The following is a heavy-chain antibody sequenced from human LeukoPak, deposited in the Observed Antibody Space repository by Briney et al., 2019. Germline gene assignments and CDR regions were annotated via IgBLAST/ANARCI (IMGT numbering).Heavy chain of an antibody. J-gene: IGHJ4*02. V-gene: IGHV4-39*07. CDR2: MYYSGST. CDR1: GGSISNSDYL. CDR3: ARDPDFWTGYYNFDS. Sequence: SETLSLTCTVSGGSISNSDYLWAWIRQPPGKGLEWIGSMYYSGSTYYNPSLKSRVTISVHTSKNQFSLNLSSVTAADTAVYYCARDPDFWTGYYNFDSWGQGTLVTVSS. D-gene: IGHD3/OR15-3a*01.